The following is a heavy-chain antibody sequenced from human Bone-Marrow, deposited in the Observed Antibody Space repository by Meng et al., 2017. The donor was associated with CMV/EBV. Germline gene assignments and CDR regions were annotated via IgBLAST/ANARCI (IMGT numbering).Heavy chain of an antibody. CDR3: AREYNWNYFDY. J-gene: IGHJ4*02. V-gene: IGHV3-7*01. Sequence: GESLKISCAASGFTFSSYWMSWVRQAPGKGLEWVANIKQNGSEKYYVDSVKGRFTISRDNAKNSLYLQMNSLRAEDTAVYYCAREYNWNYFDYWGQGPLVTFSS. CDR2: IKQNGSEK. D-gene: IGHD1-20*01. CDR1: GFTFSSYW.